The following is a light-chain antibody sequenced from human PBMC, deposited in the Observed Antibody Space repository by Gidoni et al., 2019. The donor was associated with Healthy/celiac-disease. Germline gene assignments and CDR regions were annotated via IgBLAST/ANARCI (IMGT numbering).Light chain of an antibody. CDR1: SSDVGGYNY. Sequence: QSALPHPSSVSGSPGHSITISCTGTSSDVGGYNYVSWYQQHPGKAPKLMIYDVSNRPSGVSNRFSGSKSGNTASLTISGLQAEDEADYYCGSYTSSSTYVFGTGTKVTVL. CDR3: GSYTSSSTYV. CDR2: DVS. J-gene: IGLJ1*01. V-gene: IGLV2-14*03.